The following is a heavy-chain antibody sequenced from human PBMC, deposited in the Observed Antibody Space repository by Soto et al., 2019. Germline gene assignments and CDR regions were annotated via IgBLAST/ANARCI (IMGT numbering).Heavy chain of an antibody. CDR2: IIPIFGTA. CDR1: GGTFSSYA. V-gene: IGHV1-69*13. CDR3: ARVRRAHYDIFTRYYFAY. Sequence: ASVKVSWKASGGTFSSYAISWVRQAPGQGLEWMGGIIPIFGTANYAQKFQGRVTITADDSTSTAYMELSSLRSEDTAVYYCARVRRAHYDIFTRYYFAYWGQGTLVTVSS. D-gene: IGHD3-9*01. J-gene: IGHJ4*02.